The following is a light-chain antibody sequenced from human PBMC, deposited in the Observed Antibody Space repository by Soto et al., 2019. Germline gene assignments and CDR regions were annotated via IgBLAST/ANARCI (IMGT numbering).Light chain of an antibody. CDR2: STS. CDR3: QQYGTSPRYS. J-gene: IGKJ2*03. Sequence: EIVLTQSPGTLSLSLGERATLSCRASQSVSSNYLAWYQQKPGQAPRLLIYSTSSRATGIPDRLSGGGSGTYFTLTISRLVPEDFAMYYCQQYGTSPRYSIGQGTKLEIK. V-gene: IGKV3-20*01. CDR1: QSVSSNY.